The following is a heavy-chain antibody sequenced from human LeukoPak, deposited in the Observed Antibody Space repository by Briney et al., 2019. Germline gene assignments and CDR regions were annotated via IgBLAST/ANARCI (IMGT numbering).Heavy chain of an antibody. V-gene: IGHV3-30*18. CDR3: AKGQQWLVWWFDP. J-gene: IGHJ5*02. D-gene: IGHD6-19*01. CDR2: IPYDGSYK. CDR1: GFTFSSYG. Sequence: GGSLRLSCAASGFTFSSYGMHWVRQAPGKGLEWVAVIPYDGSYKYYADSVKGRFTIFRDNSKNTLYLQMNSLRAEDTAVYYCAKGQQWLVWWFDPWGQGTLVTVSS.